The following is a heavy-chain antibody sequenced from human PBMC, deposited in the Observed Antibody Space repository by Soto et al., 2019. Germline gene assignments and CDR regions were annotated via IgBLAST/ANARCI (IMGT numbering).Heavy chain of an antibody. Sequence: QTGGSLRLSCAASGFTFSSYAMSWVRQAPGKGLEWVSAISGSGGSTYYADSVKGRFTISRDNSKNTLYLQMNSLRAEDTAVYYCAKTASYDFWSGYYFADRNNWFDPWGQGTLVTVSS. CDR1: GFTFSSYA. J-gene: IGHJ5*02. D-gene: IGHD3-3*01. CDR2: ISGSGGST. CDR3: AKTASYDFWSGYYFADRNNWFDP. V-gene: IGHV3-23*01.